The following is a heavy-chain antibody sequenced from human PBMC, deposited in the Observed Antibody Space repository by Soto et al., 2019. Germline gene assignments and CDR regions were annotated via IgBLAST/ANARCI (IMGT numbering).Heavy chain of an antibody. CDR1: GASITYGAYS. CDR3: ARGGGFDSFDY. CDR2: INHLGTT. V-gene: IGHV4-30-2*01. J-gene: IGHJ4*02. D-gene: IGHD3-10*01. Sequence: QLQLHMSGSGLVKPSQTLSLTCTVSGASITYGAYSWSWIRQPPGKGLEWIGYINHLGTTFYNPSFERRLTLAIDRTKNQFSLKLKPMSAADRAVYFCARGGGFDSFDYWGQGILVTVSS.